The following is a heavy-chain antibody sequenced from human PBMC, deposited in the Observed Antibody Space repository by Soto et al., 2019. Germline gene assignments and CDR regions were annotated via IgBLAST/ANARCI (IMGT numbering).Heavy chain of an antibody. D-gene: IGHD3-22*01. CDR3: ARDPHRSGLLQTAFDP. CDR1: GYTFTSYG. CDR2: ISAYNGNT. J-gene: IGHJ5*02. V-gene: IGHV1-18*01. Sequence: QVQLVQSGAEVKKPGASVKVYCKASGYTFTSYGISWVRQAPGQGLEWMGWISAYNGNTNYAQKLQGRVTMTTDTSTSTAYMELRSLRSDETAVYYCARDPHRSGLLQTAFDPWGQGTLVTVSS.